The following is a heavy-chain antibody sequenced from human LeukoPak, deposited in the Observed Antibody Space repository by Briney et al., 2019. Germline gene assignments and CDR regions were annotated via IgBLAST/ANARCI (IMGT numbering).Heavy chain of an antibody. CDR3: AGGIAYCGGDSYPTIDD. J-gene: IGHJ4*02. Sequence: PSETLSLACTVSGGSISSYYWSWIRQPAGKGLEWIGRIYTSGSTNYNPSLKSRVTMSVDTSKNQFSLKLSSVTAADTAVYYCAGGIAYCGGDSYPTIDDWGQGTPVTV. D-gene: IGHD2-21*02. V-gene: IGHV4-4*07. CDR2: IYTSGST. CDR1: GGSISSYY.